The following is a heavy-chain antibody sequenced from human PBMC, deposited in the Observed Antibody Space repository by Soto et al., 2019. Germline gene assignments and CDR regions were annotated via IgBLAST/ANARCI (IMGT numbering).Heavy chain of an antibody. D-gene: IGHD6-13*01. V-gene: IGHV4-59*12. CDR3: ARSIAAAGTDYAGLLGYIDV. Sequence: SETLSLTCTVSGDSISDYYWSWIRQAPGKGLEWIGSAYYTGRANYNPSLKSRVTISVDTSKDQFSLRLSSVTAADTAVYYCARSIAAAGTDYAGLLGYIDVWGKGTTVTGSS. CDR1: GDSISDYY. CDR2: AYYTGRA. J-gene: IGHJ6*03.